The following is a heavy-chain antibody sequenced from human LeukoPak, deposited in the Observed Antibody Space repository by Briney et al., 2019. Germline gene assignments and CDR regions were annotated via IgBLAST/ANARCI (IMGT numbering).Heavy chain of an antibody. CDR1: GFTLGSYW. CDR2: VNTDGSST. CDR3: ARGGVYDILTGRFDY. Sequence: SGGSLRLSCAVSGFTLGSYWMHWVRQAPGQGLAWVSRVNTDGSSTTYAESVKGRFTISKDNAKNTLYLQMNSLRAEDTAVYYCARGGVYDILTGRFDYWGQGTLVTVSP. D-gene: IGHD3-9*01. J-gene: IGHJ4*02. V-gene: IGHV3-74*01.